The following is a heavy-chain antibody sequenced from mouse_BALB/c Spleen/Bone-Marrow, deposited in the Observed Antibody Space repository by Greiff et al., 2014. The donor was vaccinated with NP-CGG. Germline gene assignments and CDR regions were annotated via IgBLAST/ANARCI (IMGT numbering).Heavy chain of an antibody. J-gene: IGHJ3*01. CDR1: GYSFTGYN. Sequence: EVQLQQSGPELEKPGASVKISCKASGYSFTGYNMNWVKQNNGKSLEWIGNIDSYYGDVNYNQKFKDKATLTVYKSSSTAYMQLKSLTSEDSAVYYCARRGALYGNPLAFWGQGTLVTVSA. CDR2: IDSYYGDV. V-gene: IGHV1-39*01. CDR3: ARRGALYGNPLAF. D-gene: IGHD2-1*01.